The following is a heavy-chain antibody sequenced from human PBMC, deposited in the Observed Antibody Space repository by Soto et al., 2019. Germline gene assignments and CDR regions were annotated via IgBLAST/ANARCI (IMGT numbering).Heavy chain of an antibody. CDR2: IKADGSEK. CDR3: AGETPFYYRSGSLPFGY. J-gene: IGHJ4*02. Sequence: GGSLRLSXAASGFIVTPYWLSWVRQVPGKGLEWVANIKADGSEKFYVDSVKGRFIISRDNAKNSLYLQMNNLRAEDTAVYYCAGETPFYYRSGSLPFGYWGQGTRVTVSS. D-gene: IGHD3-22*01. CDR1: GFIVTPYW. V-gene: IGHV3-7*01.